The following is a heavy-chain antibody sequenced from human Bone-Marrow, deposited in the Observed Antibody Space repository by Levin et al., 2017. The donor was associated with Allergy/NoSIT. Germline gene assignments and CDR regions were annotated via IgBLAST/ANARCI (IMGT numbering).Heavy chain of an antibody. V-gene: IGHV3-30*04. CDR3: ARDPSSGWYDYFDY. Sequence: GESLKISCAASGFTFSSYAMHWVRQAPGKGLEWVAVISYDGSNKYYADSVKGRFTISRDNSKNTLYLQMNSLRAEDTAVYYCARDPSSGWYDYFDYWGQGTLVTVSS. CDR1: GFTFSSYA. J-gene: IGHJ4*02. D-gene: IGHD6-19*01. CDR2: ISYDGSNK.